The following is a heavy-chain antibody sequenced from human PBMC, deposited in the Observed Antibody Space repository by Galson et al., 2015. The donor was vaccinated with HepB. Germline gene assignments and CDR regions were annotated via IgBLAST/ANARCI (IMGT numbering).Heavy chain of an antibody. CDR2: IYSGGST. J-gene: IGHJ4*02. CDR3: ARETEDYYGSSFFDY. D-gene: IGHD3-10*01. Sequence: SLRLSCAASGFTVSSNYMSWVRQAPGKGLEWVSVIYSGGSTYYADSVKGRFTISRHNSKNTLYLQMNSLRAEDTAVYYCARETEDYYGSSFFDYWGQGTLVTVSS. CDR1: GFTVSSNY. V-gene: IGHV3-53*04.